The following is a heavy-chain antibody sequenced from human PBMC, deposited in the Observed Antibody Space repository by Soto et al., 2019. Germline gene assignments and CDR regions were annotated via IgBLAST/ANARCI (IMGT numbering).Heavy chain of an antibody. D-gene: IGHD2-15*01. CDR1: GDSSSSYY. J-gene: IGHJ4*02. V-gene: IGHV4-59*01. CDR2: VYYSGNT. CDR3: ARLVPGGSVDY. Sequence: SETLSLTCTVSGDSSSSYYWSWIRQPPGKGLEYIGYVYYSGNTNYNPSLKSRVTISLGTSRNQFSLRLTSVTAADTAVYYCARLVPGGSVDYWGQGTLVTVSS.